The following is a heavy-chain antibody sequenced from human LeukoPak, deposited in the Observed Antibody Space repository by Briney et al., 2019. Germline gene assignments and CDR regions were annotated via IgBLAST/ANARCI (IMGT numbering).Heavy chain of an antibody. V-gene: IGHV3-9*01. CDR2: ISWNSGSI. CDR3: AKDSSSSSWYYYGMDV. CDR1: GFTFDDYA. D-gene: IGHD6-13*01. Sequence: SLRLSCAASGFTFDDYAMHWVRQAPGKGLEWVSGISWNSGSIGYADSVKGRFPISRDNAKNSLYLQMNSLRAEDTALYYCAKDSSSSSWYYYGMDVWGQGTTVTVSS. J-gene: IGHJ6*02.